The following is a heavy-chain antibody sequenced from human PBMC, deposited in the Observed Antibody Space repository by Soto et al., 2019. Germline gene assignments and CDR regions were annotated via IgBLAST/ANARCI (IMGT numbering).Heavy chain of an antibody. CDR1: GFTFSSYG. CDR3: ARDPVTTRAFDI. V-gene: IGHV3-33*01. Sequence: QVQLVESGGGVVQPGRSLRLSCAASGFTFSSYGMHWVRQAPGKGLEWVAVIWYDGSNKYYADSVKGRFTISRDNSKNTLYLQMNSLRAEDTAVYYCARDPVTTRAFDIWGQGTMVTVSS. D-gene: IGHD4-17*01. CDR2: IWYDGSNK. J-gene: IGHJ3*02.